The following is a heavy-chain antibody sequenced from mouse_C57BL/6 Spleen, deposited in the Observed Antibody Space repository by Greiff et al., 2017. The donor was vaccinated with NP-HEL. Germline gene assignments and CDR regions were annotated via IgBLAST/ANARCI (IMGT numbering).Heavy chain of an antibody. CDR2: ITPSSGYT. J-gene: IGHJ4*01. CDR3: ARDTTVVDAMDY. V-gene: IGHV1-4*01. CDR1: GYTFTSYT. Sequence: QVQLQQSGAELARPGASAKMSCKASGYTFTSYTMHWVKQRPGQGLEWIGYITPSSGYTKYNQKFKDKATLTADKSSSTAYMQLSSLTSEDSAVYYCARDTTVVDAMDYWGQGTSVTVSS. D-gene: IGHD1-1*01.